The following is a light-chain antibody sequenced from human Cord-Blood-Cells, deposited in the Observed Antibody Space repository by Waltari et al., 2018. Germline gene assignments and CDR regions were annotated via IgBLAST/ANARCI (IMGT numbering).Light chain of an antibody. V-gene: IGKV1-5*03. CDR1: QSISSL. J-gene: IGKJ2*03. CDR3: QQYNSSSS. Sequence: DIQITQSPSTLSASIGNRVTIPCRAIQSISSLLAWYQQKPGNAPKLLIYNASSLESGVPSRFSGSGSGTEFTLTISSLQPDDFATYYCQQYNSSSSFGQGTKLEIK. CDR2: NAS.